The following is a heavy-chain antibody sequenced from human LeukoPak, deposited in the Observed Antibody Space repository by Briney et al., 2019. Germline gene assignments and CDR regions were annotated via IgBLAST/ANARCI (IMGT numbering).Heavy chain of an antibody. CDR3: ANSGNYYDTSGHEY. J-gene: IGHJ4*02. CDR1: GFTYTSYA. V-gene: IGHV3-23*01. CDR2: ISGSGVES. Sequence: GGSLRLSCAASGFTYTSYAMSWVRQAPGKGLEWVSGISGSGVESFYADSVKGRFTISRDNSRSTLYLQMNSLRAEDTAVYYCANSGNYYDTSGHEYWGQGTLVTVSS. D-gene: IGHD3-22*01.